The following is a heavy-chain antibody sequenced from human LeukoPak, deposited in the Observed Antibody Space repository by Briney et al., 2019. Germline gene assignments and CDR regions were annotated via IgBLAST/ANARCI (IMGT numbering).Heavy chain of an antibody. V-gene: IGHV1-24*01. Sequence: ASVKVSCKVSGYTLTELSMHWVRQAPGKGLEWMGGFDPEDGETIYAQKFQGRVTMTEDTSTDTAYMELSSLRSEDTAVYYCATAYYDTLTGYYHFDYWGQGTLVTVSS. CDR3: ATAYYDTLTGYYHFDY. J-gene: IGHJ4*02. CDR1: GYTLTELS. D-gene: IGHD3-9*01. CDR2: FDPEDGET.